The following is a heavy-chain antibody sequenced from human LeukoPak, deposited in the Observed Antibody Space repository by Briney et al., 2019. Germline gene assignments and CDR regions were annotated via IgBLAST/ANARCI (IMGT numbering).Heavy chain of an antibody. J-gene: IGHJ4*02. Sequence: GGSLRLSCAASGFTFSSYAMSWVRQAPGKGLEWVSAISGSGGSTYYADSVKGRFTISRDNSKNTLYLQMNSLRAEDTAVYYCARDLAVGGYFDYWGQGTLVTVSS. CDR3: ARDLAVGGYFDY. V-gene: IGHV3-23*01. D-gene: IGHD3-16*01. CDR2: ISGSGGST. CDR1: GFTFSSYA.